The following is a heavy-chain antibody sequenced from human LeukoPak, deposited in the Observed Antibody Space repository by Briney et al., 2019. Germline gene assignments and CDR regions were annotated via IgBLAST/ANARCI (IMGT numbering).Heavy chain of an antibody. Sequence: GRSLRLSCAASGFTFSSYGMHWVRQAPGKGLEWVAVIWYDGSNKYYADSVKGRFTISRDNSKNTLYLQMNSLRAEDTAVYYCARDAGSSGWFHNYYYYYGMDVWGQGTTVTVSS. CDR3: ARDAGSSGWFHNYYYYYGMDV. CDR1: GFTFSSYG. CDR2: IWYDGSNK. D-gene: IGHD6-19*01. J-gene: IGHJ6*02. V-gene: IGHV3-33*01.